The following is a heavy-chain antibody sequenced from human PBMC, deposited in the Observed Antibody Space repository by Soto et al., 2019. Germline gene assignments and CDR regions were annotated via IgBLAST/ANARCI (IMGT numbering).Heavy chain of an antibody. Sequence: SETLSLTCTVSGGYINSWYWGWIRQPPGKGLEWIGYIYYSGSTQYNPSLKSRVTISIDTSKNQFSLKLTSVTAADTAVYYCARAYSGAYDFWGQGTLVTVSS. D-gene: IGHD1-26*01. CDR2: IYYSGST. V-gene: IGHV4-59*01. CDR3: ARAYSGAYDF. CDR1: GGYINSWY. J-gene: IGHJ4*02.